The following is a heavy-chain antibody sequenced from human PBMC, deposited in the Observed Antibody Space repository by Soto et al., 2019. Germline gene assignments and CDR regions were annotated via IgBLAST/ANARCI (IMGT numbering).Heavy chain of an antibody. CDR1: GFTFSSYA. J-gene: IGHJ6*02. V-gene: IGHV3-23*01. D-gene: IGHD3-22*01. CDR3: AKDPPPHYYDSTNNRVGLYYYYGMDV. Sequence: PGGSLRLSCAASGFTFSSYAMSWVRQAPGKGLEWVSAISGSGGSTYYADSVKGRFTISRDNSKNTLYLQMNSLRAEDTAVYYCAKDPPPHYYDSTNNRVGLYYYYGMDVWGQGTTVTVSS. CDR2: ISGSGGST.